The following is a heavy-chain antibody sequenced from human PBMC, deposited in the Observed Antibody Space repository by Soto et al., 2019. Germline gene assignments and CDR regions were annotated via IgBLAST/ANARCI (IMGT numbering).Heavy chain of an antibody. CDR2: INHSGST. CDR1: GGSFSGYY. D-gene: IGHD2-15*01. Sequence: SETLSLTCAVYGGSFSGYYWSWIRQPPGKGLEWIGEINHSGSTNYNPSLKSRVTISVDTSKNQFSLKLSSVTAADTAVYYCARGPSGDIVVVVAAPWVWFDPWGQGTLVTVSS. J-gene: IGHJ5*02. CDR3: ARGPSGDIVVVVAAPWVWFDP. V-gene: IGHV4-34*01.